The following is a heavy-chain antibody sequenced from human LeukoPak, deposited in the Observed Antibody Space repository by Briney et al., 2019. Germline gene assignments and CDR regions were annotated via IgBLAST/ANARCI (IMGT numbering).Heavy chain of an antibody. CDR3: ARWGSIAVARFDY. V-gene: IGHV4-59*02. CDR2: IYYTGNT. CDR1: GGSVSSYY. D-gene: IGHD6-6*01. J-gene: IGHJ4*02. Sequence: SETLSLTCTVSGGSVSSYYWSWIRQPPGKGLEWIGYIYYTGNTNYNPSLASRVNISVDTSKNQFSLNLRSVTAADTAVYYCARWGSIAVARFDYWGQGTLVTVSS.